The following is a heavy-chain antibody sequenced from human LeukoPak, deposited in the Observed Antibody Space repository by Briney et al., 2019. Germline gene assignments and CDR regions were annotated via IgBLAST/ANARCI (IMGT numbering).Heavy chain of an antibody. CDR2: FDPEDGET. V-gene: IGHV1-24*01. J-gene: IGHJ4*02. Sequence: ASVKVSCKVSGYTLTELSMHWVRQAPGKGLEWMGGFDPEDGETIYAQKFQGRVTMTEDTSTDTAYMELSSLRSEDTAVYYCATPLYSSGWYKRHYWGQGTLVTVSS. D-gene: IGHD6-19*01. CDR1: GYTLTELS. CDR3: ATPLYSSGWYKRHY.